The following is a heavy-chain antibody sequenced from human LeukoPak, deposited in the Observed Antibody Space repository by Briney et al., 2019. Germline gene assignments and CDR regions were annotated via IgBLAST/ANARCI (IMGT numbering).Heavy chain of an antibody. CDR1: GGTFSSYA. D-gene: IGHD2-2*01. CDR3: AREGCSSTSCYAYWFDP. V-gene: IGHV1-69*13. CDR2: IISIFGTA. J-gene: IGHJ5*02. Sequence: GASVKVSCKASGGTFSSYAISWVRQAPGQGLEWMGGIISIFGTANYAQKFQGRVTITADESTSTAYMELSSLRSEDTAVYYCAREGCSSTSCYAYWFDPWGQGTLVTVSS.